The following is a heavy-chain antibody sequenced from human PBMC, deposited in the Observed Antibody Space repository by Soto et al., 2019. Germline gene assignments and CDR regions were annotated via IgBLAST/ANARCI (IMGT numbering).Heavy chain of an antibody. CDR1: GFTFSSYA. CDR2: ISGSGGST. J-gene: IGHJ3*02. D-gene: IGHD3-9*01. Sequence: LSLTCAASGFTFSSYAMSWVRQAPGKGLEWVSAISGSGGSTYYADSVKGRFTISRDNSKNTLYLQMNSLRAEDTAVYYCAKVYYDILTGYPHDAFDIWGQGTMVTVSS. CDR3: AKVYYDILTGYPHDAFDI. V-gene: IGHV3-23*01.